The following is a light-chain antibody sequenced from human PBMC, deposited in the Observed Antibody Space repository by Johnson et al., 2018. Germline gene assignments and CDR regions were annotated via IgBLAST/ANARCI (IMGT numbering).Light chain of an antibody. CDR1: SSNIGNNY. CDR3: GTWYSSLIAGNV. J-gene: IGLJ1*01. Sequence: QSVLTQPPSVSAAPGQKVTISCSGSSSNIGNNYVSWYQQLPGTAPKLHIYENNKRPSGIPDRFSGSKSGTSATLAITGLQTGDEADYYCGTWYSSLIAGNVLGTGTKVTVL. CDR2: ENN. V-gene: IGLV1-51*02.